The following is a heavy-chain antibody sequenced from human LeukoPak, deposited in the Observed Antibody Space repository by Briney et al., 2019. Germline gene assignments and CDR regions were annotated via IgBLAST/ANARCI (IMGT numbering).Heavy chain of an antibody. CDR2: IKQDGSEK. V-gene: IGHV3-7*01. CDR3: ARDTKYYYFDY. D-gene: IGHD3-3*01. J-gene: IGHJ4*02. CDR1: GFSLSSYG. Sequence: GGSLRLSCAASGFSLSSYGMNWVRQAPGKGLEWVANIKQDGSEKYYVDSVKGRFTISRDNAKNSLYLQMNSLRAEDTAVYYCARDTKYYYFDYWGQGTLVTVSS.